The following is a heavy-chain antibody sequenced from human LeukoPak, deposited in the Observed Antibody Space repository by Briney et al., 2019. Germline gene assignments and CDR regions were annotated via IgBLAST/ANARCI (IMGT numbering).Heavy chain of an antibody. CDR3: ARQLTTLRGFDI. Sequence: GESLKISCKGSGYSFTSYWIGWVRQIPGKGLEWMGIIYPGDSDTSYSPSFQGQVTISADKSISTAYLQWTSLKASDTAMYYCARQLTTLRGFDIWGQGTMVTASS. CDR1: GYSFTSYW. V-gene: IGHV5-51*01. D-gene: IGHD4-11*01. J-gene: IGHJ3*02. CDR2: IYPGDSDT.